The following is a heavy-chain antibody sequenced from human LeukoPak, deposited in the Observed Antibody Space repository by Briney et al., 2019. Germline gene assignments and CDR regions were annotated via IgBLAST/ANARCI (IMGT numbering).Heavy chain of an antibody. D-gene: IGHD3-16*01. CDR3: ARNPTQGAHWFDP. Sequence: ASVKVSCKASGGTFSSYAISWVRQAPGQGLEWMGGIIPIFGTANYAQKFQGRVTITTDESTSTAYMELSSLRSEDTAVYYRARNPTQGAHWFDPWGQGTLVTVSS. CDR1: GGTFSSYA. CDR2: IIPIFGTA. V-gene: IGHV1-69*05. J-gene: IGHJ5*02.